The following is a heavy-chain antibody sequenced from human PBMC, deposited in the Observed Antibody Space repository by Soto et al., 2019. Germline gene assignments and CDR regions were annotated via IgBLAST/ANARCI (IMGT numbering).Heavy chain of an antibody. CDR3: ARLRSSFYITIVRGVIIFPESKYYYYYGMDV. V-gene: IGHV5-51*01. CDR2: IYPGDSDT. CDR1: GYSFTSYW. J-gene: IGHJ6*02. Sequence: PGESLKISCKGSGYSFTSYWIGWVRQMPGKGLEWMGIIYPGDSDTRYSPSFQGQVTISADKSISTAYLQWGSLKASDTAMYYCARLRSSFYITIVRGVIIFPESKYYYYYGMDVWGQGTTVTVSS. D-gene: IGHD3-10*01.